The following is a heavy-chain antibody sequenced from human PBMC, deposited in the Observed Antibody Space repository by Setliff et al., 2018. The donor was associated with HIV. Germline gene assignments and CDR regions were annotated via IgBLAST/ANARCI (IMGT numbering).Heavy chain of an antibody. Sequence: GGSLRLSCAASGFTFSTYSMNWVRQAPGKGLEWISYINREETTEWYADSVKGRFIISRDNAKNSLYLQMNSLRAEDTAVYYCARPIAAAGLFDSWGQGTLVTV. CDR2: INREETTE. CDR1: GFTFSTYS. D-gene: IGHD6-13*01. V-gene: IGHV3-48*04. CDR3: ARPIAAAGLFDS. J-gene: IGHJ4*02.